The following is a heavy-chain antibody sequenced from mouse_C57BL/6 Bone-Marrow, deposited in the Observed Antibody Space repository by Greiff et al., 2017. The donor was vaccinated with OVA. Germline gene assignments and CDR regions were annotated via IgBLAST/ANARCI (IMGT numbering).Heavy chain of an antibody. Sequence: QVQLQQSGPELVKPGASVKISCKASGYAFSRSWMNWVKQRPGKGLEWIGRIYPGDGDTNYNGKFKGKATLTADKSSSTAYMQLSSLTSEDSAVYFCARLSNWEGAYWGQGTLVTVSA. J-gene: IGHJ3*01. D-gene: IGHD4-1*01. CDR3: ARLSNWEGAY. V-gene: IGHV1-82*01. CDR2: IYPGDGDT. CDR1: GYAFSRSW.